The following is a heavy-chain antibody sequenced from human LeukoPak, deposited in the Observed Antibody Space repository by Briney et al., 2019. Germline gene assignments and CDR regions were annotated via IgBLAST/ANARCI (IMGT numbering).Heavy chain of an antibody. CDR3: ASQPPAVAGTHPFDY. CDR2: INAGNGNT. V-gene: IGHV1-3*01. J-gene: IGHJ4*02. Sequence: CKAXXYTFTSYAMHWVRQAPGQRLEWMGWINAGNGNTKYSQKFQGRVTITRDTSASTAYMELSSLRSEDTAVYYCASQPPAVAGTHPFDYWGQGTLVTVSS. CDR1: XYTFTSYA. D-gene: IGHD6-19*01.